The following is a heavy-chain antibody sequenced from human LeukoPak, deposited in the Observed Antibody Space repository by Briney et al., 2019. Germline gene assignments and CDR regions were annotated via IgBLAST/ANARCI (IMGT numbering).Heavy chain of an antibody. J-gene: IGHJ4*02. Sequence: ASETLSLTCTVSGGSISSYYWSWIRQPPGKGLEWIGYIYYSGSTNYNPSLKSRVTISVDTSKNQFSLKLTAVTAADTAVYYCARLCYDNSGYSSYFDYWGQGTLVTVSS. V-gene: IGHV4-59*08. CDR1: GGSISSYY. CDR3: ARLCYDNSGYSSYFDY. D-gene: IGHD3-22*01. CDR2: IYYSGST.